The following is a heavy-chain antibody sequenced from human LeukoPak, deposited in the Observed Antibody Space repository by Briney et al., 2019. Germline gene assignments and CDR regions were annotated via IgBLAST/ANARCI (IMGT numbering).Heavy chain of an antibody. CDR3: ATVDTAMERGLDY. CDR1: GYTFTGYY. V-gene: IGHV1-2*02. D-gene: IGHD5-18*01. Sequence: ASVKVSCKASGYTFTGYYMHWVRQAPGQGLEWMGWINPNSGGTNYAQQFQGRVTMTRDTSISTAYMELSRLRSDDTAVYYCATVDTAMERGLDYWGQGTLVTVSS. J-gene: IGHJ4*02. CDR2: INPNSGGT.